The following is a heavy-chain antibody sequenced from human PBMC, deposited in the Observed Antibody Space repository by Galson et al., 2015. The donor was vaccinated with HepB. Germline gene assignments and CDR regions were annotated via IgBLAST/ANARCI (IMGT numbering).Heavy chain of an antibody. V-gene: IGHV3-48*01. D-gene: IGHD2-21*02. CDR1: GFSFSIYG. CDR3: ARESPWEVVTAIGVGFAMDV. CDR2: ISRTSGTI. J-gene: IGHJ6*02. Sequence: SLRLSCAASGFSFSIYGINWVRQAPGKGLEWVSYISRTSGTIYYADSVKGRFTISRDNAKKSLYLQMNSLRAEDTAMYYCARESPWEVVTAIGVGFAMDVWGQGTTVTVSS.